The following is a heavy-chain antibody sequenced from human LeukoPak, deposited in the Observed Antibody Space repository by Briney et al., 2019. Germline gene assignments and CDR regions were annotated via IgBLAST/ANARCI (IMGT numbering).Heavy chain of an antibody. D-gene: IGHD6-6*01. V-gene: IGHV3-33*01. CDR2: ISYEGSLK. Sequence: PGGSLRLSCAASGFTFTLSSYGMHWVRQAPGKGLEWVAVISYEGSLKYYADSVKGRFTISRDTSKNMLYLQMNSLRAEDTAVYYCSRYNTSPWDYWGQGTLVTVSS. J-gene: IGHJ4*02. CDR3: SRYNTSPWDY. CDR1: GFTFTLSSYG.